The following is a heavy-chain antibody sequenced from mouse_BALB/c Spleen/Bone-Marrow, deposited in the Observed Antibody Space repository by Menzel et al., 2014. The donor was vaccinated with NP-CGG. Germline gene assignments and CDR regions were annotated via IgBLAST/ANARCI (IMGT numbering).Heavy chain of an antibody. V-gene: IGHV3-8*02. Sequence: EVKLVESGPSLVKPSQTLSLTCSVTGDSITSGYWNWIRKFPGNKLEYMGYISYSGSTYYNPSLASRISITRDTSKNQYDLQLNSGTTNDTATYDCVRRADYRNEGWVAYWGQGTLVTVSA. CDR2: ISYSGST. CDR3: VRRADYRNEGWVAY. D-gene: IGHD2-14*01. J-gene: IGHJ3*01. CDR1: GDSITSGY.